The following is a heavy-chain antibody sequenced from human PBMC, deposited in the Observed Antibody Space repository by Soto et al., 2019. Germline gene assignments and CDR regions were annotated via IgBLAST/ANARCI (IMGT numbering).Heavy chain of an antibody. CDR1: VFTFSGYS. J-gene: IGHJ5*02. CDR2: ISSSSSTI. V-gene: IGHV3-48*02. CDR3: ARARTALNWFAP. D-gene: IGHD5-18*01. Sequence: PGGSLRLSCAASVFTFSGYSMNWVCQAPGKGLEWVSYISSSSSTIYYADSVKGRFTISRDNAKNSLYLQMDSLRDEDTAVYYCARARTALNWFAPWGQGTLVTVSS.